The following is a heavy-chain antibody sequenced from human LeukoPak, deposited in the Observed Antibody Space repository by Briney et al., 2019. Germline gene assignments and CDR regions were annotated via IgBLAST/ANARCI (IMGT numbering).Heavy chain of an antibody. CDR3: TTDALSYCSSTSCYQGAFDI. J-gene: IGHJ3*02. V-gene: IGHV3-15*01. CDR1: GFTFSNAW. Sequence: GGSLRLSCAASGFTFSNAWMSWVRQAPGKGLEWVGRIKSKTDGGTTDYAAPAKGRFTISRDDSKNTLYLQMNSLKTEDTAVYYCTTDALSYCSSTSCYQGAFDIWGQGTMVTVSS. D-gene: IGHD2-2*01. CDR2: IKSKTDGGTT.